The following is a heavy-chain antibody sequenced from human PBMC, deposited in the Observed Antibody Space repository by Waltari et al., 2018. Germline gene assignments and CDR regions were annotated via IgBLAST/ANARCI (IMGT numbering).Heavy chain of an antibody. CDR2: IYHSGNT. Sequence: QVQLQESGPGLVKPSETLSLTCVVSGYSISSGYYWGWIRQPPGKGLEWIGSIYHSGNTYDNPSLKRRVTISVDTSKNQFSLKLSSVTAADTAVYYCAIDLDCTGGVCYTTIPNWFDPWGQGTLVTVSS. CDR3: AIDLDCTGGVCYTTIPNWFDP. D-gene: IGHD2-8*02. CDR1: GYSISSGYY. V-gene: IGHV4-38-2*02. J-gene: IGHJ5*02.